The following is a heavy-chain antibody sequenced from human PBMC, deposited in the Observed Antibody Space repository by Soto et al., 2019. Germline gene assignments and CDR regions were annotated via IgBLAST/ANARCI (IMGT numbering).Heavy chain of an antibody. CDR2: IIPIFGTA. D-gene: IGHD6-19*01. CDR3: ATTYSSGPYYFDY. CDR1: GGTFSSYA. Sequence: GASVKVSCKASGGTFSSYAISWVRQAPGQGLEWMGGIIPIFGTANYAQKFQGRVTITADESTSTAYMELSSLRSEDTAVYYCATTYSSGPYYFDYWGQGTLVTISS. V-gene: IGHV1-69*13. J-gene: IGHJ4*02.